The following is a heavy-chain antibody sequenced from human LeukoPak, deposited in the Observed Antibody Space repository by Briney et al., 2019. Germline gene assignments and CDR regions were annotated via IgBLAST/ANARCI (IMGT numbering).Heavy chain of an antibody. D-gene: IGHD3-16*02. J-gene: IGHJ3*02. V-gene: IGHV4-34*01. CDR3: ARGCYDYVWGSYRTMNAFDI. CDR1: GGSFSGYY. CDR2: INHSGST. Sequence: SETLSLTCAVYGGSFSGYYWSWIRQPPGKGLEWIGEINHSGSTNYNPSLKSRVTVSVDTSKNQFSLKLSSVTAADTAVYYCARGCYDYVWGSYRTMNAFDIWGQGTMVTVSS.